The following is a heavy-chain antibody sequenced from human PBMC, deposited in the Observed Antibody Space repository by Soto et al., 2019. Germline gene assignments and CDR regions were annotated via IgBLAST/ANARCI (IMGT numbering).Heavy chain of an antibody. J-gene: IGHJ5*02. Sequence: QVQLQESGPGLVKPSETLSLTCTVSGASISSYYWSWIRQPPGKGLEWIGYVSNSGSTNYNPSLKSRVTLLVDTSKKQLSLKLGSVTAADTAVYYCARHLGYDSSGYYRNWFDPWGQGTLVTVSS. D-gene: IGHD3-22*01. CDR1: GASISSYY. CDR2: VSNSGST. CDR3: ARHLGYDSSGYYRNWFDP. V-gene: IGHV4-59*08.